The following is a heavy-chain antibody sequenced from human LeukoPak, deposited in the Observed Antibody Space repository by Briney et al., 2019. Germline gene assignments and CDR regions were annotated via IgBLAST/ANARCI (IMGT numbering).Heavy chain of an antibody. CDR3: ARDLAVGATTFFDY. CDR1: GYTFTSYG. D-gene: IGHD1-26*01. CDR2: ISAYNGNT. J-gene: IGHJ4*02. Sequence: ASVKVSCKASGYTFTSYGISWVRQAPGQGLEWMGWISAYNGNTNYAQKLQGRVTMATDTSTSTAYMELRSLRSDDTAVYYCARDLAVGATTFFDYWGQGTLVTVSS. V-gene: IGHV1-18*01.